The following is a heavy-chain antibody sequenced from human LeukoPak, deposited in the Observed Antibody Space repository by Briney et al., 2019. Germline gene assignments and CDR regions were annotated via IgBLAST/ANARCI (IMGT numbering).Heavy chain of an antibody. Sequence: PSETLSLTCSVSGGSISSGGYYWSWIRQLPGKGLEWIWYIYYSGNTYYNPSLESRAIVSKDTSKNQFSLRLSSVTAADTAVYYCARRSQGAGYFDYWGQGTLVTVSS. J-gene: IGHJ4*02. D-gene: IGHD3-16*01. CDR2: IYYSGNT. CDR1: GGSISSGGYY. CDR3: ARRSQGAGYFDY. V-gene: IGHV4-31*03.